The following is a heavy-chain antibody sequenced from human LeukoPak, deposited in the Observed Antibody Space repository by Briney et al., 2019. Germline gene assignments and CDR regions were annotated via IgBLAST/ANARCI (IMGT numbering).Heavy chain of an antibody. D-gene: IGHD4-23*01. V-gene: IGHV4-39*01. J-gene: IGHJ4*02. CDR1: GGSISSSSYY. CDR2: IYYSGST. Sequence: SETLSLTCTVSGGSISSSSYYWGWIRQPPGKGLEWIGSIYYSGSTYYNPSLKSRVTISVDTSKNQFSLKLSSVTAPDTAVYYCATGTEETTVVTPCYWGQGTLVTVSS. CDR3: ATGTEETTVVTPCY.